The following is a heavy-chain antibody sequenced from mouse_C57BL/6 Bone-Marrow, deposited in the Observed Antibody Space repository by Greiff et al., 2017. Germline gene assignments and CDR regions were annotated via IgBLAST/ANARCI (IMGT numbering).Heavy chain of an antibody. CDR2: ISYDGSN. CDR3: AREGLGAMDY. V-gene: IGHV3-6*01. D-gene: IGHD3-3*01. J-gene: IGHJ4*01. CDR1: GYSITSGYY. Sequence: EVQVVESGPGLVKPSQSLSLTCSVTGYSITSGYYWNWIRQFPGNKLEWMGYISYDGSNNYNPSLKNRISITRDTSKNQFFLKLNSVTTEDTATYYCAREGLGAMDYWGQGTSVTVSS.